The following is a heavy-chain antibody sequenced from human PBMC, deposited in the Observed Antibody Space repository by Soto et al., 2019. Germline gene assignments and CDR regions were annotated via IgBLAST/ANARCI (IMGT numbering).Heavy chain of an antibody. D-gene: IGHD6-6*01. CDR1: GYTFTSYG. V-gene: IGHV1-18*01. CDR2: ISAYNGNT. J-gene: IGHJ6*02. CDR3: ATGAAREYYYYGMDV. Sequence: ASVKVSCKASGYTFTSYGISWVRQAPGQGLEWMGWISAYNGNTNYAQKLQGRVTMTTDTSTSTAYMELRSLRSDDTAVYYCATGAAREYYYYGMDVWGQGTTVTVSS.